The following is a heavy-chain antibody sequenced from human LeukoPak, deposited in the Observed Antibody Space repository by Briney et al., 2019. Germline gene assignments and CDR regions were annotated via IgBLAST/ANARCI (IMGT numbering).Heavy chain of an antibody. CDR1: GYTFTSYY. Sequence: GASVKVSCKASGYTFTSYYMHWVRQAPGQGLEWMGIINPSGGSTSYAQKFQGRVTMTRDTSTSTVYMELSSLRSEDTAVYYCARDQYYYDSSGYYLSHFDYWGQGTLVTVSS. V-gene: IGHV1-46*01. D-gene: IGHD3-22*01. J-gene: IGHJ4*02. CDR3: ARDQYYYDSSGYYLSHFDY. CDR2: INPSGGST.